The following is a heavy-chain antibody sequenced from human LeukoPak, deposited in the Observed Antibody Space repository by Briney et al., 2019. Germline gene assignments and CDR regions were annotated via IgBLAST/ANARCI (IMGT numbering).Heavy chain of an antibody. CDR3: ARDPSTSGYDEAIDY. D-gene: IGHD5-12*01. CDR2: INPSGGST. V-gene: IGHV1-46*01. CDR1: GYTFTSYY. J-gene: IGHJ4*02. Sequence: ASVKVSCKASGYTFTSYYMHWVRQAPGQGLEWMGIINPSGGSTSYAQKFQGRVTMTRDTSTSTVYMELSSLRSEDTAVYYCARDPSTSGYDEAIDYWGQGTLVTVSS.